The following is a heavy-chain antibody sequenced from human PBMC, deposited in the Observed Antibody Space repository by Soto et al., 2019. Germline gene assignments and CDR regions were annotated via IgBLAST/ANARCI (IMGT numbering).Heavy chain of an antibody. V-gene: IGHV3-21*01. J-gene: IGHJ4*02. CDR1: GFTFSSYS. D-gene: IGHD3-16*01. Sequence: GGSLRLSCAASGFTFSSYSMNGVRQAPGKGLEWVSSISSSSSYIYYADSVKGRFTISRDNAKNSLYLQMNSLRAEDAAVYYCARDQITPFDYWGQGTLVTVSS. CDR2: ISSSSSYI. CDR3: ARDQITPFDY.